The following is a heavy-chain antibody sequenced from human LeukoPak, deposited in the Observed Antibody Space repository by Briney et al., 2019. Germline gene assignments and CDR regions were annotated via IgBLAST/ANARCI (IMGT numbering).Heavy chain of an antibody. CDR3: ARLCGTTSCYGCDWFDP. D-gene: IGHD2-2*01. V-gene: IGHV4-59*11. Sequence: SETLSLTCTVSGVSINSHYWTWIRQSPGKGLEWIGYIHNGGAIDYNPSLKSRFTISLDTSKSHFSLRLTSVTAADTAVYYCARLCGTTSCYGCDWFDPWGQGTLVTVSS. CDR1: GVSINSHY. J-gene: IGHJ5*02. CDR2: IHNGGAI.